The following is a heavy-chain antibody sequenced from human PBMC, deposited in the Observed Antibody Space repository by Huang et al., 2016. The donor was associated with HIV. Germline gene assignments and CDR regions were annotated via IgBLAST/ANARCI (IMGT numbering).Heavy chain of an antibody. D-gene: IGHD1-26*01. CDR2: ISNSGAGT. CDR1: GFTFKNYA. CDR3: VKGFFYREFDH. Sequence: EVQLLESGGGLVEPGGSLRFSCAVSGFTFKNYAMSWVRQAPGKGLEWVSGISNSGAGTYYADAVKGRFTISRDNAKSTLYLHMNTPRVEDTAVYYCVKGFFYREFDHWGQGTLVAVSS. J-gene: IGHJ4*02. V-gene: IGHV3-23*01.